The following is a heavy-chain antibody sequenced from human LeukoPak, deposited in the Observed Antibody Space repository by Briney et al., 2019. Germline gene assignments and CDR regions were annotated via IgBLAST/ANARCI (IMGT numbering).Heavy chain of an antibody. CDR1: GFSFSAYG. J-gene: IGHJ6*02. V-gene: IGHV3-30*18. CDR2: ISYDGSYK. CDR3: AKALEYYYYYFGMDV. D-gene: IGHD3-3*01. Sequence: GGSLRLSCAASGFSFSAYGMHWVRQAPGKGLEWVALISYDGSYKNYADSVKGRFTISRDNSKNTLYLQMNSLRLDDTAVYYCAKALEYYYYYFGMDVWGQGTTVIVSS.